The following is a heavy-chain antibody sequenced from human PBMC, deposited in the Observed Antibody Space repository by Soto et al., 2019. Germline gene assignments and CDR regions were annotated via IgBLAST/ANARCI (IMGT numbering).Heavy chain of an antibody. Sequence: GGCMRRPCVPGGFTFSSYGMHWVRRAPGRGREWVAVIGYDESNKNYADSVKGRFTISRDNSKHTLYLQIDSLRAEDTAVYDCASHSSSSPAYWGQGTLVTVSS. D-gene: IGHD6-6*01. CDR2: IGYDESNK. CDR3: ASHSSSSPAY. CDR1: GFTFSSYG. V-gene: IGHV3-33*01. J-gene: IGHJ4*02.